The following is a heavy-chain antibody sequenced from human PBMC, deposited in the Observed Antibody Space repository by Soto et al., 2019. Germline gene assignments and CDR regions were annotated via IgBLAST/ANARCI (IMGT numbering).Heavy chain of an antibody. D-gene: IGHD3-10*01. J-gene: IGHJ5*02. Sequence: PGGSLRLSCAASGFTFSRFWMHWVRQAPGKGLVWVSRINTDGSSTTYADSVKGRFTISRDNAKNTLYLQMNSLRAEDTAVYYCAKDMGDWFDPWGQGTLVTVSS. CDR2: INTDGSST. CDR3: AKDMGDWFDP. V-gene: IGHV3-74*01. CDR1: GFTFSRFW.